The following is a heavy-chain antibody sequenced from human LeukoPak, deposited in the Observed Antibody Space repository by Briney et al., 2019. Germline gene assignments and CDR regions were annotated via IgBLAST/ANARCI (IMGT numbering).Heavy chain of an antibody. CDR2: ISGTGGRT. Sequence: GGSLRLSCAASGFTFNSYVMSWVRQAPGKGLDWVSAISGTGGRTYYADSVKGRFTISRDNSRNTLYLRMNSLRAEDTAVYYCAKDSNIVATYYFDYWGQGTLVTVSS. D-gene: IGHD5-12*01. CDR1: GFTFNSYV. V-gene: IGHV3-23*01. CDR3: AKDSNIVATYYFDY. J-gene: IGHJ4*02.